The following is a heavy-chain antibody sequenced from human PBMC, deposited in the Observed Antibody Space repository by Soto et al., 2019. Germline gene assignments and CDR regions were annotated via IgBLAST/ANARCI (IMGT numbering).Heavy chain of an antibody. J-gene: IGHJ1*01. V-gene: IGHV4-39*01. CDR2: IYYGGNT. D-gene: IGHD4-17*01. CDR1: GGSISSSSYYY. CDR3: ARTTYDDYRDFHY. Sequence: SETLSLTCTVSGGSISSSSYYYWGWIRQPPGKGLEWIGNIYYGGNTYYNPSLKSRVTMSVDTSQNQFSLKLSSVTAADTGVYYCARTTYDDYRDFHYWGQGTLVNVSS.